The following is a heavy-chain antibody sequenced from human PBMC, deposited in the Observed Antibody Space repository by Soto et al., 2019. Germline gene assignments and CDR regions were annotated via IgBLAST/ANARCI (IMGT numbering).Heavy chain of an antibody. CDR2: ISGSGGST. V-gene: IGHV3-23*01. CDR3: ARYSYGYYFDY. J-gene: IGHJ4*02. Sequence: GGSLRLSCAASGFTFSSYAMSWVRQAPGQGLEWVSAISGSGGSTYYADSVEGRFTVSRDNSKNKVYLQMNSLRAEDTAVFYCARYSYGYYFDYWGQGTLVTVSS. CDR1: GFTFSSYA. D-gene: IGHD5-18*01.